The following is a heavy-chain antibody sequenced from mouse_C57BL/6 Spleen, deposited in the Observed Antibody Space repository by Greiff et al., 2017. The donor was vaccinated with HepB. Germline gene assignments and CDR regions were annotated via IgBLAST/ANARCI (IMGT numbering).Heavy chain of an antibody. J-gene: IGHJ2*01. CDR3: ARSRDYDSWFAY. V-gene: IGHV1-4*01. CDR1: GYTFTSYT. D-gene: IGHD2-4*01. CDR2: INPSSGYT. Sequence: QVQLKQSGAELARPGASVKMSCKASGYTFTSYTMHWVKQRPGQGLEWIGYINPSSGYTKYNQKFKDKATLTADKSSSTAYMQLSSLTSEDSAVYYCARSRDYDSWFAYWGQGTTLTVSS.